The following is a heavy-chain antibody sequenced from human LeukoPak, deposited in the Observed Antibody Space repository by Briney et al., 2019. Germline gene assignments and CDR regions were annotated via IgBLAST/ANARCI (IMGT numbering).Heavy chain of an antibody. V-gene: IGHV4-39*07. D-gene: IGHD3-9*01. J-gene: IGHJ5*02. CDR2: IYYSGST. CDR3: ARGRKFYDILTGRNWFDP. CDR1: GGSISSSSYY. Sequence: PSETLSLTCTVSGGSISSSSYYWGWIRQPPGKGLEWIGSIYYSGSTYYNPSLKSRVTISVDTSKNQFSLKLSSVTAADTAVYYCARGRKFYDILTGRNWFDPWGQGTLVTVSS.